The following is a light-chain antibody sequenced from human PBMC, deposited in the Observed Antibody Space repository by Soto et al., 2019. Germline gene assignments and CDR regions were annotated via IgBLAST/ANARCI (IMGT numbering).Light chain of an antibody. CDR1: NSAVGNYSY. CDR2: DVS. Sequence: QSALIQPRSVSGSPGQSVTISCTGTNSAVGNYSYVSWYQQHPGKAPRLMIYDVSKRPSGVPDRFSGSKSGYTASLTISGLQAEDEADYYCCSYAGNWVFGGGTKLTVL. CDR3: CSYAGNWV. J-gene: IGLJ3*02. V-gene: IGLV2-11*01.